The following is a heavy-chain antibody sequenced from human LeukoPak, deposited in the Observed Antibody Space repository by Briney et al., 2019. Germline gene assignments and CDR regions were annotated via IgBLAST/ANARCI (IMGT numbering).Heavy chain of an antibody. V-gene: IGHV4-59*01. CDR2: IYYSGST. J-gene: IGHJ3*02. Sequence: SETLSLTCTVSGGSISSYYWSWIRQPPGKGLEWIGYIYYSGSTNYNPSLKSRVTISVDTSKNQFSLKLSSVTAADTAVYYCAKVTGRSTSTGAFDIWGQGTLVTVSS. D-gene: IGHD2-2*01. CDR3: AKVTGRSTSTGAFDI. CDR1: GGSISSYY.